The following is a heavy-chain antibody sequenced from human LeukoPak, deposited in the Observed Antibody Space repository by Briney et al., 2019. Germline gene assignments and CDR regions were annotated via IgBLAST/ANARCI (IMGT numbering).Heavy chain of an antibody. D-gene: IGHD6-19*01. CDR2: ISGSGGST. CDR1: GFTFSSYA. CDR3: AKRQWLGYYFDY. Sequence: GGSLRLSCAASGFTFSSYAMSWVRQAPGKGLEWVSAISGSGGSTYYADSVKGRFTISRDNSKNTLYLQMNSLGAEDTAVYYCAKRQWLGYYFDYWGQGTLVTVSS. V-gene: IGHV3-23*01. J-gene: IGHJ4*02.